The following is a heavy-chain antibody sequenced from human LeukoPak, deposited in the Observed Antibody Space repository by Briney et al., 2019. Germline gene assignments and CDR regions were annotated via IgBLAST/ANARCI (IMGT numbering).Heavy chain of an antibody. V-gene: IGHV4-39*01. Sequence: SETLSLTCTVSGGSISSSSYYWGWIRQPPGKGLEWIGSIYYSGSTYYNPSLKSRVTISVDTSKNQFSLKLSSVTAADTAVYYCARAEWLVLVKFDYWGQGTLVTVSS. D-gene: IGHD6-19*01. J-gene: IGHJ4*02. CDR3: ARAEWLVLVKFDY. CDR1: GGSISSSSYY. CDR2: IYYSGST.